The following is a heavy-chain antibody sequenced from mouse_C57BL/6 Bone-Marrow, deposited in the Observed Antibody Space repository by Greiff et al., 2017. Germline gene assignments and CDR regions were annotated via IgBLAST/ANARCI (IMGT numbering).Heavy chain of an antibody. CDR3: ASSGPLGRSFDY. CDR2: IYPTSGRT. V-gene: IGHV1-55*01. Sequence: QVQLQQPGAELVKPGASVKMSCKASGYTFTSYWITWVKQRPGQGLEWIGDIYPTSGRTNYNEKFKSKAILTVATSSNTAYMQLSSLTSEDSAVFYGASSGPLGRSFDYWGQGTTLTVSS. CDR1: GYTFTSYW. J-gene: IGHJ2*01. D-gene: IGHD4-1*01.